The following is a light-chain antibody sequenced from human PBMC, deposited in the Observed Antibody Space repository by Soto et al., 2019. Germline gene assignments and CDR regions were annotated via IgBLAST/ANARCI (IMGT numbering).Light chain of an antibody. Sequence: EIVMTQSPATPSVSPGERVTLSCRASQSVSNKLGWYQHKPGQAPRLLIYDTSTRAAGTPARFTGSGSGTDFTLTISSLQSEDFAVYYCQQYNTWRSISFGQGTRLEN. V-gene: IGKV3-15*01. CDR3: QQYNTWRSIS. CDR2: DTS. J-gene: IGKJ5*01. CDR1: QSVSNK.